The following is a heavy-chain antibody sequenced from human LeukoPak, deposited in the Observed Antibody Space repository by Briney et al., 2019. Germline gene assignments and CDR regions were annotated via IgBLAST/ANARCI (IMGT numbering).Heavy chain of an antibody. D-gene: IGHD3-9*01. Sequence: PGGSLRLSCAASGFTFSNYWMSWVRQAPGKGPEWVANINQGGSEIYYVDSVKGRFIISRDNARNSLSLQMNSLRAEDTAVYYCARDTHYDILTGYYNWGQGTLVTVSS. J-gene: IGHJ4*02. V-gene: IGHV3-7*01. CDR2: INQGGSEI. CDR1: GFTFSNYW. CDR3: ARDTHYDILTGYYN.